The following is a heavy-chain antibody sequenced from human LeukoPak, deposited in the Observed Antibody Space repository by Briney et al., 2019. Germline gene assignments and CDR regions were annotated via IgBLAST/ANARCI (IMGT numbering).Heavy chain of an antibody. CDR1: GFTFSDYY. V-gene: IGHV3-11*04. D-gene: IGHD1-20*01. J-gene: IGHJ4*02. CDR2: ISSIASTI. Sequence: PGGSLRLSCAASGFTFSDYYMSWVRQTSGKGLEWVSSISSIASTIYYADSVKGRFTISRDNAKNTLYLQMNSLRAGDTAVYYCVTYNWEYEADYWGQGTLVTVSS. CDR3: VTYNWEYEADY.